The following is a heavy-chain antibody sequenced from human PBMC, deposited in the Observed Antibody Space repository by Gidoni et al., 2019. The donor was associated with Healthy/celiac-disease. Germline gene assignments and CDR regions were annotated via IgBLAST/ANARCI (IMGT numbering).Heavy chain of an antibody. CDR1: GFTFGSYG. J-gene: IGHJ4*02. CDR3: ARDRFVAGSYFDY. Sequence: VQLVESGGGVVQPGRSLRLACAASGFTFGSYGMRWVRQSPGKGLEWVAGIWYDGRNKYYADSVKGRFTIARDNSKNTLYLQMNSRRAEDTAVYYCARDRFVAGSYFDYWGQGTLVTVSS. D-gene: IGHD6-19*01. V-gene: IGHV3-33*01. CDR2: IWYDGRNK.